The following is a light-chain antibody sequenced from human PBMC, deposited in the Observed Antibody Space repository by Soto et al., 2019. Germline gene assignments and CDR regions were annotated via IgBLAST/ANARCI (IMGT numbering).Light chain of an antibody. CDR1: QSVSSSY. CDR2: RAS. V-gene: IGKV3-20*01. Sequence: IVLTQSPDTLSLSPGEGATLSCRASQSVSSSYLAWYQQKPGQAPRLLIYRASRRATGIPDRFSGSGSGTDFTLTISRLEPEDFAVFYCQQYVTSPRTFGQGTRVEIK. CDR3: QQYVTSPRT. J-gene: IGKJ1*01.